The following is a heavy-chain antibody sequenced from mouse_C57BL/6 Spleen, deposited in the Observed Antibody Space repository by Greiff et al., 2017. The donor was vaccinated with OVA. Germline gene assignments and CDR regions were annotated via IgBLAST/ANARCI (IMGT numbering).Heavy chain of an antibody. CDR1: GFTFSSYA. CDR2: ISSGGDYI. Sequence: EVKLMESGEGLVKPGGSLKLSCAASGFTFSSYAMSWVRQTPEKRLEWVAYISSGGDYIYYADTVKGRFTISRDNAKNTLYLQMSSLKSEDTAMYYCTREGIDYDRVYAMAYWGQGTSVTVSS. J-gene: IGHJ4*01. CDR3: TREGIDYDRVYAMAY. V-gene: IGHV5-9-1*02. D-gene: IGHD2-4*01.